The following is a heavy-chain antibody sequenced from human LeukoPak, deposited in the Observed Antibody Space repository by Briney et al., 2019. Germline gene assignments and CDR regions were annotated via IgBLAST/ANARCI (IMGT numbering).Heavy chain of an antibody. Sequence: PSQTLSLTCTVSGGSISSGGYYWSWIRQHPGKGLEWIGYIYYSGSTYYNPSLKSRVTISVDTSKNQFSLKLSSVTAADTAVYYCARGVRFLEWLFDYWGQGTLVTVSS. CDR2: IYYSGST. J-gene: IGHJ4*02. CDR3: ARGVRFLEWLFDY. D-gene: IGHD3-3*01. V-gene: IGHV4-31*03. CDR1: GGSISSGGYY.